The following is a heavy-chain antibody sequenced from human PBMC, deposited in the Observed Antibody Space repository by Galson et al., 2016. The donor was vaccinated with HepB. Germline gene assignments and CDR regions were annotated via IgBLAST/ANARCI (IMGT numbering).Heavy chain of an antibody. CDR3: AKCVSSSVYSYLDP. V-gene: IGHV3-23*01. J-gene: IGHJ5*02. CDR1: GFTFSSYA. CDR2: ISGSGGST. Sequence: SLRLSCAASGFTFSSYAMSWVRQAPGKGLEWVSAISGSGGSTYYADSVRGRFTITKDNSKQVVYLQMNSLRGEDTALYYCAKCVSSSVYSYLDPWGQGTLVTVSS. D-gene: IGHD1-26*01.